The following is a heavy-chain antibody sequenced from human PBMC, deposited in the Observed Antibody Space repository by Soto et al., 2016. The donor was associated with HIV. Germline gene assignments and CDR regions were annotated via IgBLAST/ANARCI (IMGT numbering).Heavy chain of an antibody. Sequence: QVQLVQSGAEVKKPGASVKVSCKASGNTLPSYDINWVRQATGQGLEWMGGIIPIFGTANYAQKFQGRVTITADESTSTAYMELSSLRSEDTAVYYCAREDSSWYESAFDIWGQGTMVTVSS. J-gene: IGHJ3*02. CDR3: AREDSSWYESAFDI. V-gene: IGHV1-69*01. CDR2: IIPIFGTA. CDR1: GNTLPSYD. D-gene: IGHD6-13*01.